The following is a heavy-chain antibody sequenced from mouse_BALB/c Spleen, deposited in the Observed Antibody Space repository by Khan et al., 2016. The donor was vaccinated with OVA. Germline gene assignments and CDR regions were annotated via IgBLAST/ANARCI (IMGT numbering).Heavy chain of an antibody. J-gene: IGHJ3*01. V-gene: IGHV1-4*01. D-gene: IGHD2-14*01. CDR3: VRDGSYHRNDGWFAY. Sequence: VQLQQSGAELARPGASVRMSCKASGYTFTSYTIHWIKKRPGQGLEWIGYINPSNGYTNYNQNFKDKATLTTDKSSNTAYLQLSSLTSDDATVYDCVRDGSYHRNDGWFAYWGQGTLVTVSA. CDR1: GYTFTSYT. CDR2: INPSNGYT.